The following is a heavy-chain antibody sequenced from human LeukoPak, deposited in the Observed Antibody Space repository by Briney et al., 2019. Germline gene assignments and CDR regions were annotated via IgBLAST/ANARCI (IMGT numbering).Heavy chain of an antibody. J-gene: IGHJ5*02. V-gene: IGHV4-30-2*01. D-gene: IGHD2-2*02. Sequence: SQTLSLTCTVSGASISSGGYYLSWIRQPPGKGLEWIGYIYHSGSTYYSPSLESRVTISVDRSKNQFSLKLSSVTAADTAVFYCARESGCSSTSCYTGMQRYNWFDPWGQGTLVTVSS. CDR1: GASISSGGYY. CDR3: ARESGCSSTSCYTGMQRYNWFDP. CDR2: IYHSGST.